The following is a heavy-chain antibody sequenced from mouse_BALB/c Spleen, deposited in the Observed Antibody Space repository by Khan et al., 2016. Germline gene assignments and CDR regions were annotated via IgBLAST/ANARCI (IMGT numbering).Heavy chain of an antibody. V-gene: IGHV2-9*02. CDR2: IWAGGST. Sequence: QVQLKESGPGLVAPSQSLSITCTVTGFSLTSYGVHWVRQPPGKGLEWLGVIWAGGSTNYNSALMSRLSISKDNSKSQVFLKMNSLQTDDTAMYYCDRDMVTMITTGFAYWGQGTLVTVSA. CDR3: DRDMVTMITTGFAY. D-gene: IGHD2-4*01. CDR1: GFSLTSYG. J-gene: IGHJ3*01.